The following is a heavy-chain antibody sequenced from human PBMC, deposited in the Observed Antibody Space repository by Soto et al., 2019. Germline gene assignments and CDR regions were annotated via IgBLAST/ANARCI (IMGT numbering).Heavy chain of an antibody. D-gene: IGHD2-15*01. J-gene: IGHJ3*02. V-gene: IGHV3-49*03. CDR1: GFTFGDYA. CDR2: IRSKAYGGTT. CDR3: TRFSVVDCSGGSCRNLDAFDI. Sequence: GGSLRLSCTASGFTFGDYAMSWFRQAPGKGLEWVGFIRSKAYGGTTEYAASVKGRFTISRDDSKSIAYLQMNSLKTEDTAVYYCTRFSVVDCSGGSCRNLDAFDIWGQGTMVTVSS.